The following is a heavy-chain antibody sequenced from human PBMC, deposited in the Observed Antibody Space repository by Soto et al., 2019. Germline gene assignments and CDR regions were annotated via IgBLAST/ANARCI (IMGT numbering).Heavy chain of an antibody. CDR2: INHSGST. J-gene: IGHJ6*03. CDR1: GGSFSGYY. D-gene: IGHD3-10*01. Sequence: QVQLQQWGAGLLKPSETLSLTCAVYGGSFSGYYWSWIRQPPGKGLEWIGEINHSGSTNYNPSLKSRRNISAATSKNQFSLNLRFVTAADPAVYYCARWRITRVRGGIKPRARHYYMDVWGKGTTVTVSS. V-gene: IGHV4-34*01. CDR3: ARWRITRVRGGIKPRARHYYMDV.